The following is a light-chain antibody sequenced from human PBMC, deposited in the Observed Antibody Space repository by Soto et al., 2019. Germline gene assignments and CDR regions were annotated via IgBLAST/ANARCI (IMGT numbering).Light chain of an antibody. Sequence: DIQMTQSPSTLSASVGDTVTITCRASQTIGTWLAWYQQKPAKAPKLLIYAASSLQSGVPSRFSGSGSGTDFTLTISSLQPEDFATYYCQQSYSTWTFGQGTKVDI. J-gene: IGKJ1*01. V-gene: IGKV1-39*01. CDR3: QQSYSTWT. CDR2: AAS. CDR1: QTIGTW.